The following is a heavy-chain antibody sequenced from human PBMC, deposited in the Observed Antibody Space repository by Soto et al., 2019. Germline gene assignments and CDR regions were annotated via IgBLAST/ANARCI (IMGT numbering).Heavy chain of an antibody. J-gene: IGHJ4*02. V-gene: IGHV3-11*05. Sequence: PGGSLRLSCAASGFTFSDYYMSWIRQAPGKGLEWVSYISTTSAYTNYADSVKGRFTISRDNAKHSLFLQMNSLRAEDTAVYYCARAPAPLYSSSWYYFDYWGQGTLVTVSS. CDR2: ISTTSAYT. D-gene: IGHD6-13*01. CDR1: GFTFSDYY. CDR3: ARAPAPLYSSSWYYFDY.